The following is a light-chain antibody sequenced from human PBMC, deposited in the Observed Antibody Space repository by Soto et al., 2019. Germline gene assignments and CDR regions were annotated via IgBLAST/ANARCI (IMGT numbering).Light chain of an antibody. CDR2: KAS. CDR3: QQLNSYSPT. CDR1: QSISSW. J-gene: IGKJ5*01. Sequence: IQMTQSPSTLSASVGDRVTITCRASQSISSWLAWYQQKPGKAPKLLIYKASSLESGVPSRFSGSGSGTEFTLTISSLQPDDFATYYCQQLNSYSPTFGQGTRLEIK. V-gene: IGKV1-5*03.